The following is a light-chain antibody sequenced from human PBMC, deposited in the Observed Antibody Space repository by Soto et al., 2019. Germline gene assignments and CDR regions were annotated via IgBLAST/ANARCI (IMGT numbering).Light chain of an antibody. CDR1: SSNIGNNY. CDR3: AEWDDSLSGRGI. V-gene: IGLV1-47*01. CDR2: RND. J-gene: IGLJ2*01. Sequence: QSVLTQPPSASGTPGQRVIISCSGISSNIGNNYVYWYQMVPGTAPKLLIYRNDQRPSGVPDRFSGSRSGTSASLAISGLRSEDEADYYCAEWDDSLSGRGIFGGGTKLTVL.